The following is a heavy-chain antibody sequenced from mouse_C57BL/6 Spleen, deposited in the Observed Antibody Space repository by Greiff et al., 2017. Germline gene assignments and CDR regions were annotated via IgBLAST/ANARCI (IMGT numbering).Heavy chain of an antibody. CDR2: IHPNSGST. V-gene: IGHV1-64*01. CDR1: GYTFTSYW. J-gene: IGHJ1*03. D-gene: IGHD1-1*01. Sequence: QVQLQQPGAELVKPGASVKLSCKASGYTFTSYWMHWVKQRPGQGLEWIGMIHPNSGSTNYNEKFKSKATLTVDKSSSTAYMQLSSLTSEDSAVYYCARDYGSSYRYVDVWGTGTTVTVSS. CDR3: ARDYGSSYRYVDV.